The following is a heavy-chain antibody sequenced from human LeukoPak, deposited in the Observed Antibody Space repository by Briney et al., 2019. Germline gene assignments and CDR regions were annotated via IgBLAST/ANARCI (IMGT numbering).Heavy chain of an antibody. J-gene: IGHJ4*02. CDR1: GYTFTGYY. D-gene: IGHD1-26*01. V-gene: IGHV1-2*06. CDR3: ARDVSEWELLSFDY. Sequence: ASVKVSCKASGYTFTGYYMHWVRQAPGQGLEWMGRINPNSGGTNYARKFQGRVTMTRDTSISTAYMELSRLRSDDTAVYYCARDVSEWELLSFDYWGQGTLVTVSS. CDR2: INPNSGGT.